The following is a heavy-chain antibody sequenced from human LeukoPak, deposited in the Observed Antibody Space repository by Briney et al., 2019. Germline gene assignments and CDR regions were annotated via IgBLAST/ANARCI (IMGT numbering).Heavy chain of an antibody. J-gene: IGHJ4*02. CDR1: GYIFIGRY. D-gene: IGHD6-13*01. CDR3: ARAGGGSSSWYVGD. Sequence: ALVTVSCKASGYIFIGRYIHWVRQAPGQGLEGMGWSNPDSGGTIHAQKCQGRVTITRDKSSNTAYLELIRLTSDDAAIYYCARAGGGSSSWYVGDWGQGTLVTLSS. CDR2: SNPDSGGT. V-gene: IGHV1-2*02.